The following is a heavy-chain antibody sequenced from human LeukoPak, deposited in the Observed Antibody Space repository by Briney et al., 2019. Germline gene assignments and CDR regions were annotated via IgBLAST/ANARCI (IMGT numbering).Heavy chain of an antibody. CDR1: GYSFTSYW. CDR2: IYPGDSDT. V-gene: IGHV5-51*01. Sequence: GESLKISCKGSGYSFTSYWIGWVRQMPGKGLKWMGIIYPGDSDTRYSPSFQGQVTISADKSISTAYLQWSSLKASDTAMYYCARHVSSSSSAYYFDYWGQGTLVTVSS. D-gene: IGHD6-13*01. CDR3: ARHVSSSSSAYYFDY. J-gene: IGHJ4*02.